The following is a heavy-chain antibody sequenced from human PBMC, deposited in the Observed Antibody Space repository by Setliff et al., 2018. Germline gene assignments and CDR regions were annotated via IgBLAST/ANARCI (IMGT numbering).Heavy chain of an antibody. CDR1: GGTFSSYG. D-gene: IGHD3-22*01. CDR3: ARERGSYDSSTHYTYYFDY. J-gene: IGHJ4*02. Sequence: GASVKVSCKASGGTFSSYGISWVRQAPGQGLEWMGGTIPIFGTTDYAQKFQGRVTITTDDSTNTAYMELSSLRSEDTAVYFCARERGSYDSSTHYTYYFDYWGQGTLVTVSS. CDR2: TIPIFGTT. V-gene: IGHV1-69*05.